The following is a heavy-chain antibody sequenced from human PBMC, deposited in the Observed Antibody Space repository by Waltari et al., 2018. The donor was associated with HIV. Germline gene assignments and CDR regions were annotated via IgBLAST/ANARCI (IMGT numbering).Heavy chain of an antibody. V-gene: IGHV3-48*01. CDR2: ISRSSSSI. D-gene: IGHD7-27*01. J-gene: IGHJ4*02. Sequence: EVQLVESGGGLVQPGGSLRLSCAASGFTFSNYTMNWVRQDPGTGLEWVSYISRSSSSIFYADSVKGRFTISRDNAKNSLYLQMNSLRVEDTAVYYCARDINGGWGYWGQGTLVTVAS. CDR3: ARDINGGWGY. CDR1: GFTFSNYT.